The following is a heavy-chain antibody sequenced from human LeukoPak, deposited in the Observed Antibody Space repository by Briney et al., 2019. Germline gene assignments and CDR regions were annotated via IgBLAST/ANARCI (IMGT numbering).Heavy chain of an antibody. Sequence: ASVKVSCKASGYRFTSYGITWVRQAPGQGLEWMGWISAYIGNTNYAQKLQGRVTLTTDTSTSTAYMELRSLRSDDTAVYYCAREGYCSGGTCYSTMNWFDPWGQGTLVTVSS. V-gene: IGHV1-18*01. CDR3: AREGYCSGGTCYSTMNWFDP. CDR1: GYRFTSYG. CDR2: ISAYIGNT. J-gene: IGHJ5*02. D-gene: IGHD2-15*01.